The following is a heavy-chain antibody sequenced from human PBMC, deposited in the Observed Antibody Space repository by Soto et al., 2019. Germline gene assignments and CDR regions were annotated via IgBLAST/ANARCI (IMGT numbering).Heavy chain of an antibody. CDR2: IYYSGST. D-gene: IGHD6-13*01. V-gene: IGHV4-39*01. CDR3: ARQTGAAATDYYYGMDV. J-gene: IGHJ6*02. CDR1: GGSISSSSYY. Sequence: SETLSLTCTVSGGSISSSSYYWGWIRQPPXKGLEWIGSIYYSGSTYYNPSLKSRVTISVDTSKNQFSLKLSSVTAADTAVYYCARQTGAAATDYYYGMDVWGQGTTVTVSS.